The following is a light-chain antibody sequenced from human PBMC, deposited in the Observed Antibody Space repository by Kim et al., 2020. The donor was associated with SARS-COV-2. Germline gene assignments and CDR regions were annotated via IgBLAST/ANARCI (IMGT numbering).Light chain of an antibody. CDR2: EVN. CDR1: SSDVGGYNY. CDR3: SSHAGNSIYVV. Sequence: QSGTISCTGTSSDVGGYNYVSWYQQHPGKAPKLMIYEVNKRPSGVPDRFSGSKSGNTASLTVSGLQAEDEADYYCSSHAGNSIYVVFGGGTKLTVL. V-gene: IGLV2-8*01. J-gene: IGLJ2*01.